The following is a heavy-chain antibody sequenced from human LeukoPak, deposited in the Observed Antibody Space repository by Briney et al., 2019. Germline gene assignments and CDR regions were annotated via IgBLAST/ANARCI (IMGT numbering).Heavy chain of an antibody. Sequence: ASVKVSCKASGYTFTGYYMHWVRQAPGQGLEWMGWINPNSGGTNYAQKFQGRVTMTRETSISTAYMELSRLRSDDTAVYYCARFPEATYGDYYYGMDVWGQGTTVTVSS. CDR2: INPNSGGT. V-gene: IGHV1-2*02. CDR3: ARFPEATYGDYYYGMDV. CDR1: GYTFTGYY. D-gene: IGHD4-17*01. J-gene: IGHJ6*02.